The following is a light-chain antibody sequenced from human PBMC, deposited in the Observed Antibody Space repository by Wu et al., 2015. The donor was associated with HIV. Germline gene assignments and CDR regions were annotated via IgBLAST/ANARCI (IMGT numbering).Light chain of an antibody. Sequence: IVLTQSPGTLSLSPGERATLSCRASQSVSSDYLAWYQQKPGQAPRLLVYGASSRATGIPDRFSGSGSGTDFTLTISSLQSEDFAVYYCQQYNNWPLTFGQGTKVEIK. J-gene: IGKJ1*01. CDR3: QQYNNWPLT. V-gene: IGKV3-20*01. CDR2: GAS. CDR1: QSVSSDY.